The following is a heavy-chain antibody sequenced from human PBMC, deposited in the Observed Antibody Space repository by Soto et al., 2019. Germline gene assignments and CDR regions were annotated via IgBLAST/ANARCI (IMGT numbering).Heavy chain of an antibody. J-gene: IGHJ2*01. CDR3: ARDSNDILTGSWYFDL. Sequence: QVQLVQSGAEVKKPGSSVKVSCKASGGTFSSYTISWVRQAPGQGLEWMGRIIPILGIANYAQKFQGRVTITADKSTSTAYMELSSLRSEDTAVYYCARDSNDILTGSWYFDLWGRGTLVTVSS. CDR2: IIPILGIA. D-gene: IGHD3-9*01. CDR1: GGTFSSYT. V-gene: IGHV1-69*08.